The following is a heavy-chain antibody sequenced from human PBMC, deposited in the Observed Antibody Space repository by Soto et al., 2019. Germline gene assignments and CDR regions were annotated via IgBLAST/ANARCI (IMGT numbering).Heavy chain of an antibody. CDR3: ARDGASGVKTNFAS. J-gene: IGHJ4*02. Sequence: SETLSLTCAVSGGSISSGGYSWSWIRQPPGKGLEWIGYIYHSGSTYYNPSLKSRVTISVDRSKNQFSLKLSSVTAADTAVYYCARDGASGVKTNFASWGQGTLVTVSS. CDR2: IYHSGST. V-gene: IGHV4-30-2*01. D-gene: IGHD2-15*01. CDR1: GGSISSGGYS.